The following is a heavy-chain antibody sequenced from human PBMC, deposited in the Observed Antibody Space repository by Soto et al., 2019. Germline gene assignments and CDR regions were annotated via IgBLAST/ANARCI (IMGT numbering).Heavy chain of an antibody. J-gene: IGHJ4*02. CDR1: GESFSWYY. Sequence: PSETLSRTCVVYGESFSWYYWGWFRQPPGKRLVWIGDIDHSGSTHYNPSLKSRLTISEDASKNHFSLSLSAVTAADAGTYFCSRGRPPRYWGQGTLVTVSS. CDR2: IDHSGST. V-gene: IGHV4-34*01. CDR3: SRGRPPRY.